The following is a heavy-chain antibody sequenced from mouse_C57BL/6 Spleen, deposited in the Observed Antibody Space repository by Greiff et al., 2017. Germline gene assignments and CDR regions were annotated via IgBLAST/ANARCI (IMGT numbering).Heavy chain of an antibody. J-gene: IGHJ2*01. CDR1: GYAFSSSW. V-gene: IGHV1-82*01. Sequence: QVQLKESGPELVKPGASVKISCKASGYAFSSSWMNWVKQRPGKGLEWIGRIYPGDGDTNNNGKFKGKATLTADKSSSTAYMQLSSLTSEDSAVYFCARRGDSNWDYFDYWGQGTTLTVSS. CDR3: ARRGDSNWDYFDY. D-gene: IGHD2-5*01. CDR2: IYPGDGDT.